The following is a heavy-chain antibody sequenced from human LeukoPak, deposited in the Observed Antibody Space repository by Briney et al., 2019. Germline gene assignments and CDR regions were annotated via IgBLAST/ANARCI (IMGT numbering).Heavy chain of an antibody. CDR3: ARDPCHGALDY. J-gene: IGHJ4*02. Sequence: PGGSLRLSCVASGFSFGKYWMSWVRQAPGKGLEWVANIKQDGTEEYYVDSVRGRFSISKDNAKNSLYLQMSSLRAEDTAVYYCARDPCHGALDYWGQGALVTVSS. CDR2: IKQDGTEE. CDR1: GFSFGKYW. D-gene: IGHD2-2*01. V-gene: IGHV3-7*03.